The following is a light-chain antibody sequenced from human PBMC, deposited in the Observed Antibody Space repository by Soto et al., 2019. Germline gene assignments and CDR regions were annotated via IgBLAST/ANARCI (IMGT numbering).Light chain of an antibody. CDR1: FSDINTYNF. J-gene: IGLJ3*02. V-gene: IGLV2-14*01. CDR2: DVS. Sequence: QSALTQPASVSGSPGQSITISCTGTFSDINTYNFVSWFRQHPGKAPKLMIYDVSSRPSGVSDRFSGSKSGKTASLTISGLQAEDEADYYCCRYTGTSWGFGGGTQLTVL. CDR3: CRYTGTSWG.